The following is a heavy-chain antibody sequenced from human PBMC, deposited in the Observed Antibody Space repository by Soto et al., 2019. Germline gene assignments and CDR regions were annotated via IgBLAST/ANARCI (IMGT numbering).Heavy chain of an antibody. CDR1: GFTFSSYS. D-gene: IGHD6-6*01. Sequence: EVQLVESGGGLVKPGGSLRLSCAASGFTFSSYSMNWVRQAAGKGLEWASSISSSSSYIYYADSVKGRFTISRDNAKNSQYLQMNRLRAEDTAVYYCARNIAARRADYWGQGTLVTVSS. V-gene: IGHV3-21*01. CDR2: ISSSSSYI. CDR3: ARNIAARRADY. J-gene: IGHJ4*02.